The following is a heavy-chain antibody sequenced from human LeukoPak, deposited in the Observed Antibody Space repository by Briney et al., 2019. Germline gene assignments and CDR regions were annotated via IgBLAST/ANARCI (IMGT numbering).Heavy chain of an antibody. J-gene: IGHJ4*02. CDR2: IYYSGST. D-gene: IGHD1-26*01. CDR3: ASWVVGATYFDY. Sequence: PSETLSLACTVSGGSISSYYWSWIRQPPGKELEWIGYIYYSGSTSYNPSLKSRVTISVDTSKNQFSLKLSSVTAADTAVYYCASWVVGATYFDYWGQGTLVTVSS. V-gene: IGHV4-59*01. CDR1: GGSISSYY.